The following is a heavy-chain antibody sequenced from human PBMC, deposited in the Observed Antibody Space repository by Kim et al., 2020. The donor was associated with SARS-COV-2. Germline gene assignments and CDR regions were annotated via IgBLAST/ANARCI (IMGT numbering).Heavy chain of an antibody. CDR3: TTDPYGYYFARFDY. Sequence: GGSLRLSCAASGFTFSNAWMSWVRQAPGKGLEWVGRIKTKSDGGTTDYASPVKGRFTISRDDSKNTLYVQMDSLKTEDTAVYYCTTDPYGYYFARFDYWGQGTLVTVSS. V-gene: IGHV3-15*01. D-gene: IGHD4-17*01. CDR1: GFTFSNAW. CDR2: IKTKSDGGTT. J-gene: IGHJ4*02.